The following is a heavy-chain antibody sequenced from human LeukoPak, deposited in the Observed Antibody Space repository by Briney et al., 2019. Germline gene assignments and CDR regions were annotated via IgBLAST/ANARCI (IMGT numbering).Heavy chain of an antibody. Sequence: GGSLRLSCAASGFTFSSYAMSWVRQAPGKGLEWVSSISGSGGNTYYADSVKGRFTISRDNSKNTLYLQMNSLRAEDTAVYYCASCPYDSSGYYFDYWGQGTLVTVSS. CDR3: ASCPYDSSGYYFDY. CDR2: ISGSGGNT. CDR1: GFTFSSYA. V-gene: IGHV3-23*01. D-gene: IGHD3-22*01. J-gene: IGHJ4*02.